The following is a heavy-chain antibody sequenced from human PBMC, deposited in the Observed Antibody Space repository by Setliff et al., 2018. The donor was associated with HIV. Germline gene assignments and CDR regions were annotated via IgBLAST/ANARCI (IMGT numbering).Heavy chain of an antibody. CDR2: ISSSSYI. J-gene: IGHJ4*02. CDR3: ARESKGAMALEIFDY. CDR1: GFTFSSYS. Sequence: ASVKVSCAASGFTFSSYSMHWVRQAPGKGLEWVSSISSSSYIYYADSVKGRFTISRDNAKISLFLQMNSLRAEDTAVYYCARESKGAMALEIFDYWGQGTLVTVSS. D-gene: IGHD1-26*01. V-gene: IGHV3-21*01.